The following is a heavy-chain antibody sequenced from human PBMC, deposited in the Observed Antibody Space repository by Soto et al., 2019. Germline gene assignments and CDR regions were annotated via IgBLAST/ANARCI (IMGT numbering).Heavy chain of an antibody. D-gene: IGHD3-22*01. CDR2: IIPIFGTA. CDR3: VLRYDSRGYRLSLGAFEI. J-gene: IGHJ3*02. V-gene: IGHV1-69*13. Sequence: PVKVSCQASGGTFSSYAISWVQQAPGQGLAWMGVIIPIFGTANYAQKFQGRVTITADESTSTAYMERSSPRSEDAAVYYCVLRYDSRGYRLSLGAFEIWVQGTMVTVSS. CDR1: GGTFSSYA.